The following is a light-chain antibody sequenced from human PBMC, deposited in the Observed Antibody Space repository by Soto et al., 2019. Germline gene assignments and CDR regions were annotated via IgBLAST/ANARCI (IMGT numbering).Light chain of an antibody. J-gene: IGKJ2*01. CDR3: QQYNSYSPYT. V-gene: IGKV1-5*01. CDR2: DAS. CDR1: QSLSSW. Sequence: DIQMTQSPSTLSASVGDRVTITCRASQSLSSWLAWYQQKPGKAPKLLIYDASSLESGVPSRFSGSGSGTECTLTISSLQPDDFATYYCQQYNSYSPYTFGQGTKLEIK.